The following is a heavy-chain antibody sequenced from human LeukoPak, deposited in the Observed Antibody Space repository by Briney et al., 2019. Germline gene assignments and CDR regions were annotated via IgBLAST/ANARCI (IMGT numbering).Heavy chain of an antibody. Sequence: SETLSLTCAVYGGSFSGYYWSWIRQPPGKGLEWIGEINHSGSTNYNPSLKSRVTISVDTSKNQFSLKLSSVTAADTAVYYCAGLVCGGDCYSDYWGQGTLVTVSS. CDR2: INHSGST. J-gene: IGHJ4*02. V-gene: IGHV4-34*01. CDR3: AGLVCGGDCYSDY. CDR1: GGSFSGYY. D-gene: IGHD2-21*02.